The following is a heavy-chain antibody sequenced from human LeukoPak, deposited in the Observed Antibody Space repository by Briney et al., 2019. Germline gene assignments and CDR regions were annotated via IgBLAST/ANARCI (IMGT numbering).Heavy chain of an antibody. D-gene: IGHD5-18*01. CDR1: GFTFSSYS. J-gene: IGHJ4*02. V-gene: IGHV3-48*01. Sequence: GGCLRPSCAASGFTFSSYSMNWVRQAPGKGLEWVSYISKSGGTYYADSVKGRFTLSRDNSKNTLSLQVSSLRTEDTAVYYCAKDRYSYAFEYSDSWGQGTLVTVSS. CDR2: ISKSGGT. CDR3: AKDRYSYAFEYSDS.